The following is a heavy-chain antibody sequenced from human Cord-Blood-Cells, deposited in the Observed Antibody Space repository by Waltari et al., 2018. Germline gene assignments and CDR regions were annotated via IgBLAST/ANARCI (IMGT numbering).Heavy chain of an antibody. Sequence: EVQLVESGGGLVQPGGSMRLSRAASGFTASSNYMSSVRQAPGRGLEWVSVIYCGGSTYYADSVKGRFTISRHNSKNTLYLQMNGLSAEDTAVYYCATGRLADYFDYWVQGTLVTVSS. CDR3: ATGRLADYFDY. CDR2: IYCGGST. V-gene: IGHV3-53*04. J-gene: IGHJ4*02. CDR1: GFTASSNY.